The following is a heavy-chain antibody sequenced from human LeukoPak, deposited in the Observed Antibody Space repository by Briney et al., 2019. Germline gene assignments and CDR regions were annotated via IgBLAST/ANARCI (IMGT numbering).Heavy chain of an antibody. CDR2: IIPILGIA. Sequence: ASVKVSCKASGGTFSSYAISWVRQAPGQGLEWMGRIIPILGIANYAQKFQGRVTITADKSTSTAYMELSSLRSEDTAVYYCARGFQTMVRGGYYFDYWGQGTLVTVSS. CDR3: ARGFQTMVRGGYYFDY. V-gene: IGHV1-69*04. CDR1: GGTFSSYA. D-gene: IGHD3-10*01. J-gene: IGHJ4*02.